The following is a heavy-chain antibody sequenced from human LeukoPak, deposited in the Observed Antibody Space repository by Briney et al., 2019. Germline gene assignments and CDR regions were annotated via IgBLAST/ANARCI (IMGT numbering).Heavy chain of an antibody. CDR2: ISYDGSNE. CDR1: GFTFSSYV. D-gene: IGHD3-16*01. Sequence: QAGGSLRLSCAASGFTFSSYVMHWVRQAPGKGLEWVAIISYDGSNEYYADSVKGRFTISRDNSKNTVSLQMESLRAEDTALYYCAKDYAVGSIDYWGQGTLVTVSS. V-gene: IGHV3-30*04. J-gene: IGHJ4*02. CDR3: AKDYAVGSIDY.